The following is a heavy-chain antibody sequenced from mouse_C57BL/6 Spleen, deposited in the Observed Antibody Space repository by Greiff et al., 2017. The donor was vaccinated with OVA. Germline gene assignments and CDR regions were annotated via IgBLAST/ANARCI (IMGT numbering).Heavy chain of an antibody. D-gene: IGHD2-3*01. CDR3: ARDDGYYVGFFDY. CDR2: IYPGSGNT. J-gene: IGHJ2*01. V-gene: IGHV1-76*01. Sequence: VQLQQSGAELVRPGASVKLSCKASGYTFTDYYINWVKQRPGQGLEWIARIYPGSGNTYYNEKFKGKATLTAEKSSSTAYMQLSSLTSEDSAVYFCARDDGYYVGFFDYWGQGTTLTVSS. CDR1: GYTFTDYY.